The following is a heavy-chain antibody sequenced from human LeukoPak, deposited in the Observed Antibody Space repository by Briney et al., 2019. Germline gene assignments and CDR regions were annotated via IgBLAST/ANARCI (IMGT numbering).Heavy chain of an antibody. CDR2: IYSGGST. CDR3: ARGDGSNWYYYGMDV. V-gene: IGHV3-66*01. D-gene: IGHD3-10*01. Sequence: PGGSLRLSCAASGFTVSSNYMSWVRQAPGKGLEWVSVIYSGGSTYYADSVKGRFTISRDNSKNTLYLQMNSLRAEDTAVYYCARGDGSNWYYYGMDVWGQGTTVTVSS. CDR1: GFTVSSNY. J-gene: IGHJ6*02.